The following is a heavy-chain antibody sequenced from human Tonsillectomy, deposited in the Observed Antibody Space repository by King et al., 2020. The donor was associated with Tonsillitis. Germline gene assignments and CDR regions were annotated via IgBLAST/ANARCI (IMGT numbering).Heavy chain of an antibody. Sequence: VQLVESGGGVVQPGRSLRLSCAASGFTFSRYTMHWVRQAPGKGLEWVALISYDGSNKYYADSVKGRFTISRDTSKNKVYLQMNSLRAEDTAVYYCARDRDGYIFDYWGQGILVTVSS. D-gene: IGHD5-24*01. J-gene: IGHJ4*02. CDR1: GFTFSRYT. V-gene: IGHV3-30-3*01. CDR3: ARDRDGYIFDY. CDR2: ISYDGSNK.